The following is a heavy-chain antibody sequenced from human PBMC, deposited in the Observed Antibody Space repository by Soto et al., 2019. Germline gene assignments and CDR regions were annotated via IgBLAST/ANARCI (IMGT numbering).Heavy chain of an antibody. V-gene: IGHV2-5*01. Sequence: QIALKESGPTLVKPSQTLTLTCTFSGFSFSTTGAGVGWIRQPPGKALEWLALIFWNDAKRYSPSLRSRLTIIKDTPKNQVVLTMTNVDPVDTATYYCAYRRGGSSSGGNFDYWGQGTPVTVYS. D-gene: IGHD2-15*01. CDR1: GFSFSTTGAG. CDR3: AYRRGGSSSGGNFDY. CDR2: IFWNDAK. J-gene: IGHJ4*02.